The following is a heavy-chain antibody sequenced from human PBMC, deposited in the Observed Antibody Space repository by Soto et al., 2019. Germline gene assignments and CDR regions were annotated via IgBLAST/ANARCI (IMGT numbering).Heavy chain of an antibody. CDR2: INHSGST. D-gene: IGHD3-10*01. Sequence: SETLSLTCAVYGGSFSGYYWSWIRQPPGKGLEWIGEINHSGSTNYNPSLKSRVTISVDTSKNQFSLKLSSVTAADTAVYYCARGAPYYYGSGSPNWFDPWGQGTLVT. CDR1: GGSFSGYY. V-gene: IGHV4-34*01. CDR3: ARGAPYYYGSGSPNWFDP. J-gene: IGHJ5*02.